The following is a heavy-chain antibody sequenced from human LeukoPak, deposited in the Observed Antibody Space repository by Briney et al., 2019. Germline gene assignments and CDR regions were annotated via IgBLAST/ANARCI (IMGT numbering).Heavy chain of an antibody. CDR2: IKEDGSDK. Sequence: PGGSLRLSCAASGFTFSNYWMSWVRQAPGKGLEWVANIKEDGSDKYYVDSVKGWFTISRDNAKNSQYLQMNSLRAEDTAVYYCARDTGYNTFDYWGQGTLVTVSS. V-gene: IGHV3-7*05. CDR3: ARDTGYNTFDY. J-gene: IGHJ4*02. CDR1: GFTFSNYW. D-gene: IGHD5-24*01.